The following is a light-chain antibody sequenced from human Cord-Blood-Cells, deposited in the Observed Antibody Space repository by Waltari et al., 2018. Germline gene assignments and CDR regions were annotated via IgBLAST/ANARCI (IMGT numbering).Light chain of an antibody. Sequence: QSALTQPASVSGSPGQSITISCTGTSRDVGGCNHVSWYQQHPGKAPKLMIYEVSNRPSGVSNRFSGSKSGNTASLTISGLQAEDEADYYCSSYTSSSTLDVVFGGGTKLTVL. CDR3: SSYTSSSTLDVV. V-gene: IGLV2-14*01. J-gene: IGLJ2*01. CDR2: EVS. CDR1: SRDVGGCNH.